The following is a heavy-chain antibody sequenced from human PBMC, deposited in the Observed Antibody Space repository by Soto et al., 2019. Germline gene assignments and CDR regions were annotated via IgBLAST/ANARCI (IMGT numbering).Heavy chain of an antibody. CDR1: GFMFSNYT. CDR3: AKGASWEYFAR. J-gene: IGHJ4*01. CDR2: IGDRGITT. Sequence: EVQLLESGGGLLQPGGSLRLSCAASGFMFSNYTMTWVRQVPGKGLEWVSSIGDRGITTFYADSVKGRFTISRDISKNSLYLQINSLGVEDTAMYYCAKGASWEYFARWGQGTLVTVSS. V-gene: IGHV3-23*01. D-gene: IGHD3-3*02.